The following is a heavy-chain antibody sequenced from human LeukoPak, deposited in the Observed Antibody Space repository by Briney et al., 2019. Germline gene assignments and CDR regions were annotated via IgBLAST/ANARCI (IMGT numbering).Heavy chain of an antibody. V-gene: IGHV3-48*03. J-gene: IGHJ4*02. CDR1: GFTFSGFE. Sequence: GGSLRLSCAASGFTSGFTFSGFEMNWVRQAPGKGVEWLSYISTSGSTIYYADSVKGRFTISRDNAKNSLFLQMNSLRAEDTAIYYCAIYAGEPGDYWGQGTLVTVSS. CDR3: AIYAGEPGDY. D-gene: IGHD3-16*01. CDR2: ISTSGSTI.